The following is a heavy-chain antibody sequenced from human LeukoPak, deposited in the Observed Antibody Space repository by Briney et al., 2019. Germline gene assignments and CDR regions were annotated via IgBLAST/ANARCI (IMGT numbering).Heavy chain of an antibody. Sequence: SETLSLTCAVYGGSFSGCYWSWIRQPPGKGLEWIGEINHSGSTNYNPSLKSRVTISVDTSKNQFSLKLSSVTAADTAVYYCARGSRYYDILTGYRYYYGMDVWGKGTTVTVSS. D-gene: IGHD3-9*01. CDR3: ARGSRYYDILTGYRYYYGMDV. V-gene: IGHV4-34*01. CDR2: INHSGST. CDR1: GGSFSGCY. J-gene: IGHJ6*04.